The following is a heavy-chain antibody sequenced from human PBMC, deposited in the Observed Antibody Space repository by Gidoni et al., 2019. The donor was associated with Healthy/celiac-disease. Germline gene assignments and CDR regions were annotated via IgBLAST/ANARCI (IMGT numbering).Heavy chain of an antibody. CDR1: GFTFSSYA. V-gene: IGHV3-30-3*01. Sequence: QVQLVESGGGVVQPGRSLRLSCAASGFTFSSYAMHWVRQAPGKGLGWVAVISYDGSNKYYADSVKGRFTISRDNSKNTLYLQMNSLRAEDTAVYYCARDQDGYNLPDYWGQGTLVTVSS. CDR3: ARDQDGYNLPDY. J-gene: IGHJ4*02. CDR2: ISYDGSNK. D-gene: IGHD5-12*01.